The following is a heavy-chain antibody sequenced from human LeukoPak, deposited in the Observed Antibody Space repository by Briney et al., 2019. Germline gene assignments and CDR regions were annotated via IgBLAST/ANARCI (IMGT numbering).Heavy chain of an antibody. V-gene: IGHV4-59*08. J-gene: IGHJ6*02. Sequence: SETLSLTCTVSGGSISSYYWSWIRQHPGKGLEWIGYIYYSGSTYYNPSLKSRVTISVDTSKNQFSLKLSSVTAADTAVYYCARRGPLQYYYYGMDVWGQGTTVTVSS. CDR1: GGSISSYY. CDR3: ARRGPLQYYYYGMDV. CDR2: IYYSGST. D-gene: IGHD4-11*01.